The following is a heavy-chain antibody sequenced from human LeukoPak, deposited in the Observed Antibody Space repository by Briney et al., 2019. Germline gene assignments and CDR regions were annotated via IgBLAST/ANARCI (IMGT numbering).Heavy chain of an antibody. CDR2: INPNSGGT. Sequence: ASVKVSCKASGYTFTGYYMHWVRQAPGQGLEWMGWINPNSGGTNYAQKFQGRVTMTRDTSISTAYMDLNNLRPDDTAVYYCARDISSHSNHWFYGPDYWGQGTLVTVSS. CDR3: ARDISSHSNHWFYGPDY. J-gene: IGHJ4*02. V-gene: IGHV1-2*02. CDR1: GYTFTGYY. D-gene: IGHD3-9*01.